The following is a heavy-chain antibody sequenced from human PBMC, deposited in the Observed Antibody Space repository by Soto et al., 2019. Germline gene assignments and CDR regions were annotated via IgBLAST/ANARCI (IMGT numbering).Heavy chain of an antibody. CDR2: IYPGDSDT. Sequence: GSEYKCISFCIGCVSKMTGKGLEWMGIIYPGDSDTRYSPSFQGQVTISADKSISTAYLQWSSLKASDTAMYYCARRGYDILPGPGNWFDPRGQGTLVTVSS. D-gene: IGHD3-9*01. J-gene: IGHJ5*02. V-gene: IGHV5-51*01. CDR1: EYKCISFC. CDR3: ARRGYDILPGPGNWFDP.